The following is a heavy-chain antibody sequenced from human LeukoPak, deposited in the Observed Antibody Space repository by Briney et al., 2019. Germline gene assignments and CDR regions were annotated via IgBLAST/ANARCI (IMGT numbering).Heavy chain of an antibody. CDR3: AELGITMIGGV. D-gene: IGHD3-10*02. CDR1: GFTFRNYW. V-gene: IGHV3-7*01. Sequence: GGSLRLSCAASGFTFRNYWMSWVRQAPGKGLEWVANIKQDGSEKYYVDSVKGRFTISRDNAKNSLYLQMNSLRAEDTAVYYRAELGITMIGGVWGKGTTVTISS. J-gene: IGHJ6*04. CDR2: IKQDGSEK.